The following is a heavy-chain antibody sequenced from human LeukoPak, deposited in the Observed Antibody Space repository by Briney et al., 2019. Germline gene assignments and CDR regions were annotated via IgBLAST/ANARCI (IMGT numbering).Heavy chain of an antibody. D-gene: IGHD3-10*01. V-gene: IGHV4-34*01. CDR2: IIEKGNA. J-gene: IGHJ2*01. Sequence: PSETLSLTCALYGGSFSSYSWSWTWIRQTPEKGLEWIGEIIEKGNANYNPSLKSRVTIDLDTSKNQFSLKLTSMTAADTAMYYCARGYYPPRWYFDLWGRGTLVTVPS. CDR3: ARGYYPPRWYFDL. CDR1: GGSFSSYS.